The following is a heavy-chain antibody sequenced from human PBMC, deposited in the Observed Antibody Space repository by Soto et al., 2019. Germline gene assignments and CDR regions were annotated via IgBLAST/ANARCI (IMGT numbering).Heavy chain of an antibody. CDR3: TKALALPPNDAFDI. D-gene: IGHD3-3*02. J-gene: IGHJ3*02. Sequence: EGQLVESGGRLVDPGGSLRLSCAASGFNFNVAWMNWVRQAPGKGLEWLGRIKRKGGGETTEYVSFVKGRFTISRDDSKNTLYLQMNSLKIEATAVYDCTKALALPPNDAFDIWGQGTMVTVSS. CDR1: GFNFNVAW. CDR2: IKRKGGGETT. V-gene: IGHV3-15*01.